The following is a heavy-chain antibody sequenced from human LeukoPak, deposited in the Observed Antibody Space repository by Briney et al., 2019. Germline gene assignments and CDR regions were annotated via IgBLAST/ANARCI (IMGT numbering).Heavy chain of an antibody. V-gene: IGHV3-33*06. CDR3: AKGREEDGYNDFDY. CDR1: GFTFRSYG. Sequence: GGSLRLSRAASGFTFRSYGMHWVRQAPGKGLEWVAIIWYDGSNKYYADSVKGRFTISRDNSKNTLYLRMNGLRAEDTAVYYCAKGREEDGYNDFDYWGQGTLVTVSS. CDR2: IWYDGSNK. J-gene: IGHJ4*02. D-gene: IGHD5-24*01.